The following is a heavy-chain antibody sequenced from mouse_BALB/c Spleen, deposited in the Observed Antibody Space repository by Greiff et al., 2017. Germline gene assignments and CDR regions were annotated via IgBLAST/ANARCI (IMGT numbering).Heavy chain of an antibody. CDR1: GFNIKDTY. CDR2: IYPANGNT. J-gene: IGHJ4*01. V-gene: IGHV14-3*02. CDR3: AIHYYGYGAMDY. Sequence: EVQLQESGAELVKPGASVKLSCTASGFNIKDTYMHWVKQRPEQGLEWIGKIYPANGNTKYDPKFQGKATITADTSSNTAYLQLSSLTSADTAVYYCAIHYYGYGAMDYGGQGTAVTVSS. D-gene: IGHD1-2*01.